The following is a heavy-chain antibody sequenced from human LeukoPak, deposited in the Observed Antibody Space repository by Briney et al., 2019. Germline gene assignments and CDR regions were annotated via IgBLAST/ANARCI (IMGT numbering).Heavy chain of an antibody. D-gene: IGHD1-26*01. Sequence: GGSLRLSCVASGFSFSDSVIHWVRQAPGKGLEWVAVISHDVKTTYYADSVKGRFTISRDNSKNTLYLQMNSLRAEDTAVYYCAKVGGSGSYYGYWGQGTLVTVSS. J-gene: IGHJ4*02. CDR1: GFSFSDSV. CDR2: ISHDVKTT. V-gene: IGHV3-30*04. CDR3: AKVGGSGSYYGY.